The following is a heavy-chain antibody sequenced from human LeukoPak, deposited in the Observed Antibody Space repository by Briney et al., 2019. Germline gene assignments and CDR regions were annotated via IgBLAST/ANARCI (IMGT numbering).Heavy chain of an antibody. CDR1: GFTFSSYS. J-gene: IGHJ3*02. V-gene: IGHV3-21*01. D-gene: IGHD6-19*01. Sequence: GGSLRLSCAASGFTFSSYSMNWVRQAPGKGLEWVSSISSSSSYIYYADSVKGRFTISRDNAKNSLYLQMNSLRAEDTAVYYCARDRRYSSAGYGVHDAFDIWGQGTMVTVSS. CDR2: ISSSSSYI. CDR3: ARDRRYSSAGYGVHDAFDI.